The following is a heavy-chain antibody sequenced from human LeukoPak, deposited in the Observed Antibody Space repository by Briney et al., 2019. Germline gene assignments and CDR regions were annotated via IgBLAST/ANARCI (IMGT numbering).Heavy chain of an antibody. CDR1: GDSISSVF. CDR3: ARKEGTH. J-gene: IGHJ4*02. Sequence: SETLSLTCSVSGDSISSVFWSWVRQPPGKGLEWIGYMYYSGDVSYNPSLKGRVTTSMDTSKNQFSLKLNSVTAADTAVYYCARKEGTHWGQGTLVTVSS. D-gene: IGHD1-1*01. V-gene: IGHV4-59*01. CDR2: MYYSGDV.